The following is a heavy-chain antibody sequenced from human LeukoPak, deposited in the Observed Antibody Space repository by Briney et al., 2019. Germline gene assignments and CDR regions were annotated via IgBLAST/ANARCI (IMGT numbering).Heavy chain of an antibody. CDR1: GFTFSSYW. Sequence: GGSLRLSCAASGFTFSSYWMNWVRQTPGKGLEWVASIKQDGSEKYYVDSVEGRFTISRDNAKNSLYLQMNSLRAEDTAVYYCARWIGGFDYWGQGALVTVSS. CDR3: ARWIGGFDY. J-gene: IGHJ4*02. D-gene: IGHD3-10*01. CDR2: IKQDGSEK. V-gene: IGHV3-7*01.